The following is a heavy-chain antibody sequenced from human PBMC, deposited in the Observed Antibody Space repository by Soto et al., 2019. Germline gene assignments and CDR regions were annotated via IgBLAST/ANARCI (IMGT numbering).Heavy chain of an antibody. V-gene: IGHV1-69*02. CDR3: ARGSGYGNGAFDI. D-gene: IGHD5-12*01. Sequence: GASVKVSCKASGGTFSSYTISWVRQAPGQGLEWMGRIIPILGIANYAQKFQGRVTITADKSTSTAYMELSSLRSEDTAVYYCARGSGYGNGAFDIWGQGTMVTVS. CDR2: IIPILGIA. J-gene: IGHJ3*02. CDR1: GGTFSSYT.